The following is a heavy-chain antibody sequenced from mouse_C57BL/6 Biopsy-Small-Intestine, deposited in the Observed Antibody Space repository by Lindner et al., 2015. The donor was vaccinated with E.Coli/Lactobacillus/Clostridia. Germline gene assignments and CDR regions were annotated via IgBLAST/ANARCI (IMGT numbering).Heavy chain of an antibody. CDR3: ASAMRLRAHQFFDY. CDR1: GGPFSNLA. D-gene: IGHD3-1*01. J-gene: IGHJ2*01. Sequence: SVKVSCKASGGPFSNLALYWVRQAPGQGFEWMGKFVPYFDTTTYTQKFQGRVTITADRSTSTVYLEVTSLTFEDTALYYCASAMRLRAHQFFDYWG. CDR2: FVPYFDTT. V-gene: IGHV1-61*01.